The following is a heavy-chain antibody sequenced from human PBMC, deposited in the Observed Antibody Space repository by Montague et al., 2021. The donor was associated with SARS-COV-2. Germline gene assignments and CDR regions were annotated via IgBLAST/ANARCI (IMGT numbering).Heavy chain of an antibody. J-gene: IGHJ5*02. D-gene: IGHD3-22*01. V-gene: IGHV4-39*01. CDR2: IYYSGST. CDR3: ARGVTMIVVVMRYNWFDP. CDR1: GGSISSSSYY. Sequence: SETLSLTCTVSGGSISSSSYYWGWIRRPPGKGLEWIGSIYYSGSTYYNPSLKSRVTISVDTSKNQFSLKLSSVTAADTAVYYCARGVTMIVVVMRYNWFDPWGQGTLVTVSS.